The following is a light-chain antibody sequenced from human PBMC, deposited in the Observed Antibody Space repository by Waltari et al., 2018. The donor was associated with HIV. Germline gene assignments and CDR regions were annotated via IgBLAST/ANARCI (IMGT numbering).Light chain of an antibody. J-gene: IGLJ2*01. CDR1: SSDVGSYYL. V-gene: IGLV2-23*02. CDR3: CSYAGSSTFVV. CDR2: EVS. Sequence: QSALTQPASVSGSPGQSITISCTGTSSDVGSYYLVSWYQQHPGKAPKLMIYEVSKRPSGVSNRFSGSKSDNTASLTISGLQAEDEADYYCCSYAGSSTFVVFGGGTKLTVL.